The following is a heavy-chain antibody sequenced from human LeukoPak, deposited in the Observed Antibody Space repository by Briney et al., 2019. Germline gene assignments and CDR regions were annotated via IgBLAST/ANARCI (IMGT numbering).Heavy chain of an antibody. V-gene: IGHV3-20*04. D-gene: IGHD6-19*01. CDR3: ARDGGWYKRGLDYYYYSMDF. CDR1: GFTFDDYC. CDR2: IHWNSGST. J-gene: IGHJ6*03. Sequence: PWGSLRLSCVASGFTFDDYCIRWVRQAPGKGLEWVACIHWNSGSTRYVDSVKGRFTISRDNAKNSLSLQMNSLRPEDTAFYYCARDGGWYKRGLDYYYYSMDFWGKGTTVTISS.